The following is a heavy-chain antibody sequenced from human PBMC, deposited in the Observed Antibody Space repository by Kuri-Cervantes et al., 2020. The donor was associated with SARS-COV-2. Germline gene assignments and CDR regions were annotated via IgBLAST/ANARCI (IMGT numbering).Heavy chain of an antibody. CDR1: GFTFSSYS. D-gene: IGHD1-26*01. J-gene: IGHJ4*02. Sequence: GESLKISCAASGFTFSSYSMTWVRQAPGKGLEWVSSIDATSSHVFYADSMKGRFTISRDNAKNSLYLQLNSLRAEDTAVYYCARMNSGSFYFDYWGQGTLVTVSS. V-gene: IGHV3-21*01. CDR3: ARMNSGSFYFDY. CDR2: IDATSSHV.